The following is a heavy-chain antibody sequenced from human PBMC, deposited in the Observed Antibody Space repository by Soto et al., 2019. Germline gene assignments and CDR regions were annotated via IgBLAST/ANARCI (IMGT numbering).Heavy chain of an antibody. CDR1: GGSISSGDYY. V-gene: IGHV4-30-4*01. CDR2: IYYSGST. Sequence: QVQLQESGPGLVKPSQTLSLTCTVSGGSISSGDYYWRWIRQPPGKGLEWIGYIYYSGSTYYNPSLKSRVTISVDTSKTQFSLKLSSVTAADTAVYYCARDRAGSGYEVNAFDIWGHGTMVTVSS. CDR3: ARDRAGSGYEVNAFDI. D-gene: IGHD3-22*01. J-gene: IGHJ3*02.